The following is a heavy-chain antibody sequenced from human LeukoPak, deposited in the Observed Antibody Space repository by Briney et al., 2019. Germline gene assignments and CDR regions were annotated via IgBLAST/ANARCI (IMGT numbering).Heavy chain of an antibody. CDR2: INHSGST. Sequence: PSETLSLTCAVYGGSFSGYYWSWIRQPPGKGLEWIGEINHSGSTNYNPSLKSRVTISVDTSKNQFSLKLSSVTAADTAVYYCARDDGNYAGAFDIWGQGTMVTVSS. D-gene: IGHD1-7*01. CDR1: GGSFSGYY. V-gene: IGHV4-34*01. CDR3: ARDDGNYAGAFDI. J-gene: IGHJ3*02.